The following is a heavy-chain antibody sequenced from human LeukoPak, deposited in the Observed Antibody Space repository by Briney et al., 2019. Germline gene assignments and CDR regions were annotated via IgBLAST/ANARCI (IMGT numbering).Heavy chain of an antibody. CDR3: AKDHGFYSSGWNPLFDY. CDR1: GFTFSSYA. V-gene: IGHV3-23*01. CDR2: FGERGSSA. Sequence: GGSLRLSCSASGFTFSSYAMSWVRQAPGKGLDLVSTFGERGSSAYYADCVKGRFTISRDNSKNTLYLQMNSLRAEDTALYYCAKDHGFYSSGWNPLFDYWGQGTLVTVSS. J-gene: IGHJ4*02. D-gene: IGHD6-19*01.